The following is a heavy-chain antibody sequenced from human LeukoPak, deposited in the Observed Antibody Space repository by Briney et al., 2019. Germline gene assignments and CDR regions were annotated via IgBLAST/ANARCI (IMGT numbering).Heavy chain of an antibody. Sequence: GRSLRLSCAASGFTFDDYAMHWVRQAPGKGLEWVSGISWNSGNIGYADSVKGRFTISRDNAKNSLYLQMNSLRAEDTALYYCAKDKNYYDSSGYYYFDYWGQGTLVTVSS. CDR1: GFTFDDYA. J-gene: IGHJ4*02. D-gene: IGHD3-22*01. V-gene: IGHV3-9*01. CDR3: AKDKNYYDSSGYYYFDY. CDR2: ISWNSGNI.